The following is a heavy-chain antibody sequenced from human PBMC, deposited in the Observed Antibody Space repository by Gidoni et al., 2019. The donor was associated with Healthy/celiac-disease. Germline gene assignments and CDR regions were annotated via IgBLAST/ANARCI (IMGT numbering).Heavy chain of an antibody. V-gene: IGHV1-69*01. CDR2: IIPIFGTA. Sequence: QVQLVQSGAEVKKPGASVTVSCKASGGTFSSYATSWVRQAPGQGLEWMGGIIPIFGTANYAQKFQGRVTITADESTSTAYMELSSLRSEDTAVYYCATGSYYNWFDPWGQGTLVTVSS. CDR3: ATGSYYNWFDP. CDR1: GGTFSSYA. J-gene: IGHJ5*02. D-gene: IGHD1-26*01.